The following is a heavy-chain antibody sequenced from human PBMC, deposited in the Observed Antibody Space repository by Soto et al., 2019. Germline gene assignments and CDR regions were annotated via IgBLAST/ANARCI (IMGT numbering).Heavy chain of an antibody. D-gene: IGHD6-6*01. Sequence: SETLSLTCTVSGGSISSYYWSWIRQPPGKGLEWIGEINHSGSTNYNPSLKSRVTISVDTSKNQFSLKLSSVTAADTAVYYCASIVAARPTAYYYYGMDVWGQGTTVTVSS. CDR1: GGSISSYY. V-gene: IGHV4-34*01. CDR2: INHSGST. CDR3: ASIVAARPTAYYYYGMDV. J-gene: IGHJ6*02.